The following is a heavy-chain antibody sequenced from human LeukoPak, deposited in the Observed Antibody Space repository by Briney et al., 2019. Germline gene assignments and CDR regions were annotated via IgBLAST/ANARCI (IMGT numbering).Heavy chain of an antibody. D-gene: IGHD3-3*01. J-gene: IGHJ6*04. Sequence: GGSLRLSCAASGFTFSSYAMSWVRQAPGKGLEWVSAISGSGGSTYYADSVKGRFTISRDNSKNTLYLQMNSLRAEGTAVYYCAKDWSQVGSFMDVWGKGTTVTVSS. V-gene: IGHV3-23*01. CDR1: GFTFSSYA. CDR2: ISGSGGST. CDR3: AKDWSQVGSFMDV.